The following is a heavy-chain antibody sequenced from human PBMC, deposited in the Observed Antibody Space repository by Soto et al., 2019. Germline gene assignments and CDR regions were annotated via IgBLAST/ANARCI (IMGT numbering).Heavy chain of an antibody. CDR3: ARDANYDILTGYSYGRAFDY. D-gene: IGHD3-9*01. V-gene: IGHV3-21*01. CDR2: IRSSSSSI. CDR1: GFSFSTYS. Sequence: PGGSLRLSCAASGFSFSTYSMNWVRQALGKGLEWVSSIRSSSSSIYYADSVKGRFTISRDNAKNSLYLQMNNLRAEDTAVYYCARDANYDILTGYSYGRAFDYWGQGTQVTVSS. J-gene: IGHJ4*02.